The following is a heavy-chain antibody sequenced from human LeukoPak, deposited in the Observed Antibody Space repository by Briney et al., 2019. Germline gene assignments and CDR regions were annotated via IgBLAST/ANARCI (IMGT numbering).Heavy chain of an antibody. Sequence: GGSLRLSCAASGFTVSSNYMSWVRQAPGKGLEWVSVIYSGGSTYYADSVKGRFTTSRDNSKNTLYLQMNSLRAEDTAVYYCAKSITMMDAFDIWGQGTMVTVSS. CDR3: AKSITMMDAFDI. J-gene: IGHJ3*02. V-gene: IGHV3-53*01. D-gene: IGHD3-22*01. CDR2: IYSGGST. CDR1: GFTVSSNY.